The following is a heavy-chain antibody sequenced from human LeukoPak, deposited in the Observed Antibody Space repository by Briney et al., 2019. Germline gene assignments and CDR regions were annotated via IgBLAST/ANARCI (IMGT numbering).Heavy chain of an antibody. V-gene: IGHV4-34*01. J-gene: IGHJ6*03. CDR2: INHSGST. CDR1: GGSLSGYY. Sequence: SETLSLTCAVYGGSLSGYYWSWIRQPPGEGLEWIGEINHSGSTNYNPSLKSRVTISVDKPKNQFSLKLRSVTAADTAVYYCAKKDYYYMDVWGKGTTVTVSS. CDR3: AKKDYYYMDV.